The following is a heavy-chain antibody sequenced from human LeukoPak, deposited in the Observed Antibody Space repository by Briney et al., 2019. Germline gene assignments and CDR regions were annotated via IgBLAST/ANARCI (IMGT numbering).Heavy chain of an antibody. D-gene: IGHD6-19*01. Sequence: GGSLRLSCTASGFTFGDYAMSWVRPAPGKGLEWVGFIRSKAYGGTTEYAASVKGRFTISRDDSKSIAYLQMNSLKTEDTAVYYCTRTGYSSGWYYGYWGQGTLVTVSS. V-gene: IGHV3-49*04. CDR2: IRSKAYGGTT. J-gene: IGHJ4*02. CDR3: TRTGYSSGWYYGY. CDR1: GFTFGDYA.